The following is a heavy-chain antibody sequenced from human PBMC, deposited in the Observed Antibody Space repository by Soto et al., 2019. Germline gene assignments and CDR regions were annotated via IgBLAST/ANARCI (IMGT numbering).Heavy chain of an antibody. CDR2: ISSGSSYI. J-gene: IGHJ4*02. CDR3: AREYYDSSGYYFPGYFDY. CDR1: GFTFSTYT. D-gene: IGHD3-22*01. V-gene: IGHV3-21*01. Sequence: GGSLRLSCAASGFTFSTYTMNWVRQAPGKGLEWVSSISSGSSYIYSADSVKDRFNSSGDNAKTSLFLQMNSLRAADTAVYYFAREYYDSSGYYFPGYFDYWGQGTLVTVSS.